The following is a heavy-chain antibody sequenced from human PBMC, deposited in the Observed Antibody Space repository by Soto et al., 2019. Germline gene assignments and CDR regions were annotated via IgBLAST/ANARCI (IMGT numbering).Heavy chain of an antibody. V-gene: IGHV3-7*01. CDR1: GFTFSSYS. CDR3: ACGEVAATADVFDI. J-gene: IGHJ3*02. D-gene: IGHD2-15*01. CDR2: IKADGSEK. Sequence: GGSLRLSCAASGFTFSSYSMNWVRQAPGKGLEWVANIKADGSEKYYVDSVKGRFTISRDNAKNSLYLQMNSLRAEDTAVYYCACGEVAATADVFDICGQGTMVTXSS.